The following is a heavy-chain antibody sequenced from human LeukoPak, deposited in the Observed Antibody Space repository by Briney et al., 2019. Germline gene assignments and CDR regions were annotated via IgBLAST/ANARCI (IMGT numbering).Heavy chain of an antibody. J-gene: IGHJ4*02. CDR1: GFTFSSYW. D-gene: IGHD3-10*01. V-gene: IGHV3-74*01. Sequence: GGSLRLSCAASGFTFSSYWMHWVRQAPGKGLVWVSRINSDGSSTSYADSVKGRFTISRDNAKNTLYLQMNSLRAEDTAVYYCARVSQGTMVRGAFDYWGQGTLVTVSS. CDR2: INSDGSST. CDR3: ARVSQGTMVRGAFDY.